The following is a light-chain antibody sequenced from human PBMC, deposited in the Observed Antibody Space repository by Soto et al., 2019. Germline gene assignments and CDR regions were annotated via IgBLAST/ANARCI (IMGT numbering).Light chain of an antibody. CDR1: SSDVGGYNY. V-gene: IGLV2-8*01. CDR3: SSYADSDNLI. CDR2: EVS. J-gene: IGLJ2*01. Sequence: QSALTQPPSASGSPGQSVTISCTGTSSDVGGYNYVSWYQQYPGKAPKLMIYEVSKRPSGVPDRFSGSKSGNTASLTVSGLQTEDEADYYCSSYADSDNLIFGGGTQLTVL.